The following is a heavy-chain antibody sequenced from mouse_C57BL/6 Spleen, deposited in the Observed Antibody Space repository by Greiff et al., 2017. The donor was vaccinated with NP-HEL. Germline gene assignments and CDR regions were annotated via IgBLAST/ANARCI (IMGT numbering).Heavy chain of an antibody. CDR1: GYTFTSYW. CDR3: ARRPITTVVAPYWYCDV. J-gene: IGHJ1*03. Sequence: QVQLQQPGAELVMPGASVKLSCKASGYTFTSYWMHWVKQRPGQGLEWIGEIDPSDSYTNYNQKIKGKSTLTVDKSYSTAYMQLSSQTSEDSAVYYCARRPITTVVAPYWYCDVWGTGTTVTVSS. CDR2: IDPSDSYT. D-gene: IGHD1-1*01. V-gene: IGHV1-69*01.